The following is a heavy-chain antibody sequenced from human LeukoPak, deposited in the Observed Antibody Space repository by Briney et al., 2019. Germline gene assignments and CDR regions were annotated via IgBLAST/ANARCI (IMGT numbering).Heavy chain of an antibody. CDR2: IYTSGST. V-gene: IGHV4-4*07. D-gene: IGHD2-2*01. J-gene: IGHJ4*02. CDR1: GGSISGYY. CDR3: ARAGYCSSTSCSAFDY. Sequence: SETLSLTCTVSGGSISGYYWSWIRQPAGKGLEWIGRIYTSGSTNYNPSLKSRVTMSVDTSKNQFSLKLSSVTAADTAVYYCARAGYCSSTSCSAFDYWGQGTLVTVSS.